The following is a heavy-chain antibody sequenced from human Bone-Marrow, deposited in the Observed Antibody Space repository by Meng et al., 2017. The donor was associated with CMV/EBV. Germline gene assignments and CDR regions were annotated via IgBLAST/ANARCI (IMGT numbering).Heavy chain of an antibody. D-gene: IGHD3-10*01. CDR3: TRDLPSYYYGSGSYSGGMDV. Sequence: GESLKISCAASGFTFSSYAMHWVRQAPGKGLEWVAVISYDGSNKYYADSVKGRFTNSRDNAKNTLYLQMNSLRAEDTAVYYCTRDLPSYYYGSGSYSGGMDVWGQGTTVTVSS. CDR2: ISYDGSNK. V-gene: IGHV3-30-3*01. CDR1: GFTFSSYA. J-gene: IGHJ6*02.